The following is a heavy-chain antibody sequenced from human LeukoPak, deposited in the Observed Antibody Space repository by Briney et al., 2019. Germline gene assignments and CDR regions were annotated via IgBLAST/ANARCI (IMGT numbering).Heavy chain of an antibody. CDR1: GFTFSSFA. CDR3: VNQISGWVY. D-gene: IGHD6-19*01. V-gene: IGHV3-64D*06. CDR2: ISRNGDST. Sequence: PGGSLRLSCSASGFTFSSFAMHWVRQAPGKGLEYVSAISRNGDSTYYADSVKGRFTISRDSSKNTLYLQMSSLRTEDTAVYYCVNQISGWVYWGQGTLVTVSS. J-gene: IGHJ4*02.